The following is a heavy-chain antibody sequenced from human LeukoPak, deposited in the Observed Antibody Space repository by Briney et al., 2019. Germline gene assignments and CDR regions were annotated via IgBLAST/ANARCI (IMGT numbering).Heavy chain of an antibody. CDR1: GFTFSSYG. V-gene: IGHV3-30*02. Sequence: GGSLRLSCAASGFTFSSYGMHWVRQAPGKGLEWVAFIRYDGSNKYYADSVKGRFTISRDNSKNTLYLQMNSLRAEDTAVYYCAKDPPLGYDFWSGYSTASGFDYWGQGTLVTVSS. CDR2: IRYDGSNK. D-gene: IGHD3-3*01. CDR3: AKDPPLGYDFWSGYSTASGFDY. J-gene: IGHJ4*02.